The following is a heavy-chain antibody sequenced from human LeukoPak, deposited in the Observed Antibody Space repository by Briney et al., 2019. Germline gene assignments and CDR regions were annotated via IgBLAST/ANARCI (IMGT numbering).Heavy chain of an antibody. D-gene: IGHD3-10*01. CDR2: IYPGDSDT. Sequence: GESLRISCKTSGYSFTSYWIGWVRQMPGKGLEWMGIIYPGDSDTRYSPSFQGQVTISADKSISTAYLQWSSLKASDTAMYYCARPYSPDYYGSGSYGYWGQGTLVTVSS. V-gene: IGHV5-51*01. CDR1: GYSFTSYW. J-gene: IGHJ4*02. CDR3: ARPYSPDYYGSGSYGY.